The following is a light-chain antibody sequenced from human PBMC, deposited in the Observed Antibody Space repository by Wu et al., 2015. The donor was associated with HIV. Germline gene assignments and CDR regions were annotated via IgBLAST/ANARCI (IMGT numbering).Light chain of an antibody. CDR1: QSISANY. J-gene: IGKJ1*01. V-gene: IGKV3-20*01. CDR2: GVS. Sequence: EIVLTQTPGTLPLSPGERATLSCRASQSISANYLAWYQQKPGQAPRFLIFGVSNRASGIPARFSGSGSGTDFTLTISRLEPEDFAVYYCQQYDSSPPWTFGQGTRVEVK. CDR3: QQYDSSPPWT.